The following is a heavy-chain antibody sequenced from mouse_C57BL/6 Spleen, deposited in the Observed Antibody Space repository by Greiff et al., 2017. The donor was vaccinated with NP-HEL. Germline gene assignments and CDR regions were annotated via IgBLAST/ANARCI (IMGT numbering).Heavy chain of an antibody. CDR2: IYPGSGST. CDR3: ATKTYYYGSSSHFDY. D-gene: IGHD1-1*01. J-gene: IGHJ2*01. V-gene: IGHV1-55*01. CDR1: GYTFTSYW. Sequence: QVQLKQPGAELVKPGASVKMSCKASGYTFTSYWITWVKQRPGQGLEWIGDIYPGSGSTNYNEKFKSKATLTVDTSSSTAYMQLSSLTSEDSAVYYCATKTYYYGSSSHFDYWGQGTTLTVSS.